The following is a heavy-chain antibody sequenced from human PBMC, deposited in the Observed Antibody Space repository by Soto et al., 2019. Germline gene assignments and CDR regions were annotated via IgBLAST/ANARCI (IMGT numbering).Heavy chain of an antibody. V-gene: IGHV4-4*02. CDR1: GDSIRSSHW. J-gene: IGHJ4*02. CDR3: AKINGDSLFFDY. CDR2: TFHSGST. Sequence: SETLSLTCAVSGDSIRSSHWWSWVRQPPGKGLEWIGETFHSGSTTYNPSLRRRVTISADRSKNQFSLRLTSVIAADTAVYYCAKINGDSLFFDYWGQGALVTVSS. D-gene: IGHD4-17*01.